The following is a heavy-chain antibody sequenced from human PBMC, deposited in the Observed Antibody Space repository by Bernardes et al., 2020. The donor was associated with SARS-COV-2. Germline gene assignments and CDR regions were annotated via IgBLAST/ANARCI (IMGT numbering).Heavy chain of an antibody. CDR1: GYIFTAYY. Sequence: APVKVSCKASGYIFTAYYIHWVRRAPGQGLEWIGWIDPNSGGTNYAQNFQGRGIMNRETSLSTAYLELSRLRSDDTALYYCARGGSSSFGMDVWGQGTTVTVSS. J-gene: IGHJ6*02. D-gene: IGHD3-16*01. CDR2: IDPNSGGT. CDR3: ARGGSSSFGMDV. V-gene: IGHV1-2*02.